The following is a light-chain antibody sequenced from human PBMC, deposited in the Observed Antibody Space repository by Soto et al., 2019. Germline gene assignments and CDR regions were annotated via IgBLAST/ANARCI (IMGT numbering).Light chain of an antibody. Sequence: EIVTTQSPATLSVSPGERATLSCRASQCVSSNLAWYQQKPGQAPRLLIYGASTRATGIPARFSGSGSGTEFTLTIRSLQSEDFAVYYCQQYNNWPPLTFGGGTKVEIK. J-gene: IGKJ4*01. CDR2: GAS. V-gene: IGKV3-15*01. CDR1: QCVSSN. CDR3: QQYNNWPPLT.